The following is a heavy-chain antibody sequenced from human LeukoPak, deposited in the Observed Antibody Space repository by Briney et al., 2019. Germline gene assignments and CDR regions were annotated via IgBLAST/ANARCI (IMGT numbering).Heavy chain of an antibody. V-gene: IGHV1-8*01. J-gene: IGHJ6*02. D-gene: IGHD2-2*01. CDR2: MNPNSGNT. CDR3: ARGLYCSSTSCYLVLVYGMDV. Sequence: ASVKVSCKASGYTFTSYDINWVRQATGQGLEWMGWMNPNSGNTGYAQKFQGRVTMTRNTSISTAYMELSSLRSEDTAVYYCARGLYCSSTSCYLVLVYGMDVWGQGTTVTVSS. CDR1: GYTFTSYD.